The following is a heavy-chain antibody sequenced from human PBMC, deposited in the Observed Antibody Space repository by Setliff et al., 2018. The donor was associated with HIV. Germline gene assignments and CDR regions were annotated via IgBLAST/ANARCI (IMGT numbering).Heavy chain of an antibody. V-gene: IGHV4-59*12. Sequence: SETLSLTCSVSGGSIDNYYWSWIRQSPGKGLEWIGHIYYTGRTNYNPSLQSRVNMSVDTSKNQLSLNLTSVTAADTAVYHCARGDTYYHDRSGYVKSALDAFDIWGRGTMVTVSS. CDR3: ARGDTYYHDRSGYVKSALDAFDI. CDR2: IYYTGRT. CDR1: GGSIDNYY. J-gene: IGHJ3*02. D-gene: IGHD3-22*01.